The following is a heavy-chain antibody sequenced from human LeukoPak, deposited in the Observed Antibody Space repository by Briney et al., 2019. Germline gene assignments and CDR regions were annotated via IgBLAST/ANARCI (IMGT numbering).Heavy chain of an antibody. CDR3: AKRGVVIRVILVGFHKQAYYFDS. CDR1: GITLSNYG. CDR2: ISDSGGAA. Sequence: GGSLRLSCAVSGITLSNYGMSWVRQAPGKGLEWVAGISDSGGAANYADSVKGRFTISRDNRKNTLYLQMNSLRAEDTAVYFCAKRGVVIRVILVGFHKQAYYFDSWGQGALVTVSS. J-gene: IGHJ4*02. V-gene: IGHV3-23*01. D-gene: IGHD3-22*01.